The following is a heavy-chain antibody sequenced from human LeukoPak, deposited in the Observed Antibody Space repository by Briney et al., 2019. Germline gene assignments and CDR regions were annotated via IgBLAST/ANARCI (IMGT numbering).Heavy chain of an antibody. D-gene: IGHD3-3*01. CDR1: GFTFSSYE. CDR2: ISSSGSTI. V-gene: IGHV3-48*03. Sequence: AGGSLRLSCAASGFTFSSYEMNWVRQAPGKGLEWVSYISSSGSTIYYADSVKGRFTISRDNAKNSLYLQMNSLRAEDTAVYYCARDNPLGVYDPEAFDIWGQGTMVTVSS. J-gene: IGHJ3*02. CDR3: ARDNPLGVYDPEAFDI.